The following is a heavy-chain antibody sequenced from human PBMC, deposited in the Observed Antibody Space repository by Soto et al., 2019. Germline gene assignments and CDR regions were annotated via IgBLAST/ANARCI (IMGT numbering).Heavy chain of an antibody. CDR3: ARDCSGGSCYLYY. CDR2: IWYDGSNK. J-gene: IGHJ4*02. CDR1: GFTFSSYG. V-gene: IGHV3-33*01. D-gene: IGHD2-15*01. Sequence: QVQLVESGGGVVQPGRSLRLSCAASGFTFSSYGMHWVRQAPGKGLEWVAVIWYDGSNKYYADSVKGRFTISRDNSKNTLYLQMNSLRAEDTAVYYCARDCSGGSCYLYYWGQGTLVTVSS.